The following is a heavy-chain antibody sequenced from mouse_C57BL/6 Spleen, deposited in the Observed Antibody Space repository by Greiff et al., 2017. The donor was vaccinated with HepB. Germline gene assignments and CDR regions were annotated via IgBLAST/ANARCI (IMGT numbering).Heavy chain of an antibody. D-gene: IGHD1-1*01. CDR3: ARSYDYGPYAMDY. Sequence: EVQLQQSGPELVKPGASVKISCKASGYSFTDYNMNWVNQINGKSLEWIGVINHNYGTTSYNQKFKGTATLTVDQSTSTAYMQLNSLTSEDSAVYYSARSYDYGPYAMDYWGQGTSVTVSS. V-gene: IGHV1-39*01. J-gene: IGHJ4*01. CDR1: GYSFTDYN. CDR2: INHNYGTT.